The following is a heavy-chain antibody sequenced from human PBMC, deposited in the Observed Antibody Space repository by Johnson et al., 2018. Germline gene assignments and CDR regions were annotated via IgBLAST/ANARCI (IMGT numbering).Heavy chain of an antibody. CDR3: AKDFWGGSEYNYMDV. J-gene: IGHJ6*03. D-gene: IGHD3-3*01. V-gene: IGHV3-15*01. Sequence: VQLVQSGGGLVQPGGSLRLSCAASGFSFTDAWMNWVRQAPGKGLEFVGRIKSRSDGGTADYAAPVKGRFTISRDNSKNTLYLQMNSLRSEDTAVYYCAKDFWGGSEYNYMDVWGKWTTVTVSS. CDR2: IKSRSDGGTA. CDR1: GFSFTDAW.